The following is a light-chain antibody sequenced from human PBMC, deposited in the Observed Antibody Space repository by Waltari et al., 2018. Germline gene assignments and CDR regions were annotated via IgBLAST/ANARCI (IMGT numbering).Light chain of an antibody. CDR3: QQYGSSLLT. J-gene: IGKJ3*01. Sequence: EFVLTQSPGTLSLSPGARATLSCRASQSVSSNYLAWYQQKPGQAPRLLIYGASSRATGIPDRFSGSGSGTDFTLTISRLEPEDFAVYYCQQYGSSLLTFGPGTKVDIK. V-gene: IGKV3-20*01. CDR2: GAS. CDR1: QSVSSNY.